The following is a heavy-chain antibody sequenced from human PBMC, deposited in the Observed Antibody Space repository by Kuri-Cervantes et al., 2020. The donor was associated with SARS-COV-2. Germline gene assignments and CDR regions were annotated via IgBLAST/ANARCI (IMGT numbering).Heavy chain of an antibody. D-gene: IGHD6-13*01. CDR1: GGTFSSYA. J-gene: IGHJ6*03. Sequence: SVKVSCKASGGTFSSYAISWLRQAPAQGLEWMGGIRPIFGTANYAQKFQGRVTITADESTSTAYMEMRSLRSEDTAVYYCARDCSSPYKYYYYYYMDVWGKGTTVTVSS. CDR2: IRPIFGTA. V-gene: IGHV1-69*13. CDR3: ARDCSSPYKYYYYYYMDV.